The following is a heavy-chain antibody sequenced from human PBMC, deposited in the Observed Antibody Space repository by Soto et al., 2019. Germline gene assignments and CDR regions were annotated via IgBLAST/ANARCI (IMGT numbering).Heavy chain of an antibody. D-gene: IGHD1-1*01. CDR1: GFSLSNARMG. CDR2: IFSNDEK. V-gene: IGHV2-26*01. CDR3: ARIRVTTTVTYYYGMDV. Sequence: QVTLKESGPVLVKPTETLMLTCTVSGFSLSNARMGVSWIRQPPGKALEWLSHIFSNDEKSYNTSLLSRLTISKDTSKSQVVLTMTDVDPVDTATYYCARIRVTTTVTYYYGMDVWGQGTTVTVSS. J-gene: IGHJ6*02.